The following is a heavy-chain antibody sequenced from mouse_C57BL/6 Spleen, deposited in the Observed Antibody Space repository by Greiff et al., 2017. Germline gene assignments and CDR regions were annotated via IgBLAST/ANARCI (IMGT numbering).Heavy chain of an antibody. CDR3: ARGYDYDDGFAY. CDR2: ISYDGSN. V-gene: IGHV3-6*01. J-gene: IGHJ3*01. Sequence: EVKLVESGPGLVKPSQSLSLTCSVTGYSITSGYYWNWIRQFPGNKLEWMGYISYDGSNNYNPSLKTRISITRDTSKNQFFLKLNSVTTEDTATYYCARGYDYDDGFAYWGQGTLVTVSA. CDR1: GYSITSGYY. D-gene: IGHD2-4*01.